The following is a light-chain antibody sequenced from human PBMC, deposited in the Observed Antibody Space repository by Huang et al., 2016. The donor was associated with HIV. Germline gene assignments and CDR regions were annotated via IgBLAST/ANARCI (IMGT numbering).Light chain of an antibody. Sequence: EIIMTQSPATLSLSPGEGASLSRRANQSVATNLAWYLHRPGQSPRILIFGASTRASGLPGRCSGSGSGTQFTLTVSGLQSEDFAVYYCQQYHNWPYTFGQGTKLEI. CDR3: QQYHNWPYT. CDR2: GAS. V-gene: IGKV3-15*01. J-gene: IGKJ2*01. CDR1: QSVATN.